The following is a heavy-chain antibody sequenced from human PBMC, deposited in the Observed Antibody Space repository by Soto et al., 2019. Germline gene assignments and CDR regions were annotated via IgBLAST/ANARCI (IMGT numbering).Heavy chain of an antibody. D-gene: IGHD2-15*01. CDR3: TTAGGSCCDRAFDI. CDR1: GFTFSNAW. Sequence: GGSLRLSCAASGFTFSNAWMSWVRQAPGKGLEWVGRIKSKTDGGTTEYAAPVKGRFTISRDDSKNTLYLQMNSLKTGDTAVYYCTTAGGSCCDRAFDIWGQGTMVTVSS. J-gene: IGHJ3*02. V-gene: IGHV3-15*01. CDR2: IKSKTDGGTT.